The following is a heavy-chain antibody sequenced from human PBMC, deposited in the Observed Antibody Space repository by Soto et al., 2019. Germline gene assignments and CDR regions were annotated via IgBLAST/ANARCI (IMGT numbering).Heavy chain of an antibody. CDR2: IYYSGST. CDR1: GGSISSGGYY. J-gene: IGHJ3*02. D-gene: IGHD3-9*01. CDR3: ARVGYYDILTGYAFDI. Sequence: SETLSLTCTVSGGSISSGGYYWSWIRQHPGKGLEWIGYIYYSGSTYYNPSLKSRVTISVDTSKNQFSLKLSSVTAADTAVYYCARVGYYDILTGYAFDIWGQGTMVTVSS. V-gene: IGHV4-31*03.